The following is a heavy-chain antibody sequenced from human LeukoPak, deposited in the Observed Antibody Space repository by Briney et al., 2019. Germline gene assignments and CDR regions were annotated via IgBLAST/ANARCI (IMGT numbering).Heavy chain of an antibody. J-gene: IGHJ6*03. CDR1: GFTFSSYW. CDR3: EQSGYKHPFYYYYLDV. Sequence: GGSLRLSCAASGFTFSSYWMSWVRQAPGKGLEWVANIKQDGSEKYYVDSVKGRFTISRDNAKNSLYLQMNSLRAEDTAVYYCEQSGYKHPFYYYYLDVWGKGTTVTVSS. V-gene: IGHV3-7*01. CDR2: IKQDGSEK. D-gene: IGHD3-3*01.